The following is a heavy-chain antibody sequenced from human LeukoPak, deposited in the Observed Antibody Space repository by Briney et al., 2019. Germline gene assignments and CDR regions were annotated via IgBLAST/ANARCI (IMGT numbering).Heavy chain of an antibody. Sequence: SETLSLTCTVSGYSISSGYYWGWIRQPPGKGREWIGSIYHSGSTYYNPSLKSRATISVDTPKNHFSLKLSSVTAADTAVYYVARALARFGELYYFDSWGHGALVTVSS. CDR3: ARALARFGELYYFDS. J-gene: IGHJ4*01. D-gene: IGHD3-10*01. V-gene: IGHV4-38-2*02. CDR1: GYSISSGYY. CDR2: IYHSGST.